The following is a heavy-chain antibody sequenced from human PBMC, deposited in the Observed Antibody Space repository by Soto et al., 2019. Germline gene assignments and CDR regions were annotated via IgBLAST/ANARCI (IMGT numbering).Heavy chain of an antibody. CDR1: GGSISSSNW. CDR2: IHHSGST. V-gene: IGHV4-4*02. J-gene: IGHJ5*02. Sequence: SETLSLTCAVSGGSISSSNWWSWVRQPPGKGLDWIGEIHHSGSTNYNPSLKSRVTISVDKSKNQFSLKLSSVTAADTAVYYCARGRRTSYYSSSWYVPWGQGTLVTVSS. D-gene: IGHD6-13*01. CDR3: ARGRRTSYYSSSWYVP.